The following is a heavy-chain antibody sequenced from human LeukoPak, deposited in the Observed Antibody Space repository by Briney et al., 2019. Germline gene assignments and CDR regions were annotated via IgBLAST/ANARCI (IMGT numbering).Heavy chain of an antibody. CDR2: IYPGDSDT. CDR1: GYTFSTYW. V-gene: IGHV5-51*01. CDR3: ATAKIGATDFDY. J-gene: IGHJ4*02. Sequence: GESLKISCKGSGYTFSTYWIGWVRQMPGKGLEYMGIIYPGDSDTRYSPSFQGQVTMPVDKSISTAYLQWSSLKASDTAIYYCATAKIGATDFDYWGQGTLVTVSS. D-gene: IGHD1-26*01.